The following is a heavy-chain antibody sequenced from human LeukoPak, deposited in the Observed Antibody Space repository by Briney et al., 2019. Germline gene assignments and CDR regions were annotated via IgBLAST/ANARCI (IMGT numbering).Heavy chain of an antibody. J-gene: IGHJ3*02. V-gene: IGHV1-46*01. CDR2: INPSGGST. CDR1: GYTFTSYY. Sequence: ASVKVSCKASGYTFTSYYMHWVRQAPGQGLEWMGIINPSGGSTSYAQKFQGRVTMTRDTSTSTVYMELSSLRSEDTAVYYCARDPNDYGDFRGAFDIWGQGTMVTVSS. D-gene: IGHD4-17*01. CDR3: ARDPNDYGDFRGAFDI.